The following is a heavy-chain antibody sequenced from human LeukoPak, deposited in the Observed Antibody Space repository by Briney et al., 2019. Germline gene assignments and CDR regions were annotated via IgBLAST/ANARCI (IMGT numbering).Heavy chain of an antibody. CDR1: GYSXTAFY. CDR3: ASDGEYGTGSYYRGCFDY. CDR2: IHPRSGET. D-gene: IGHD3-10*01. V-gene: IGHV1-2*02. J-gene: IGHJ4*02. Sequence: ASVKVSCKASGYSXTAFYIHWVRQAPGQGLEWMGWIHPRSGETNYAYKFRGRVTMTRDTSISTTYMDLGSLGSDGTAVYYCASDGEYGTGSYYRGCFDYWGQGTLVTVSS.